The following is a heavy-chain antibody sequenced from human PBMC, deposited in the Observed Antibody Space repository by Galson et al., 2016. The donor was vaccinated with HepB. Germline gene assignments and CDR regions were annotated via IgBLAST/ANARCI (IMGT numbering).Heavy chain of an antibody. J-gene: IGHJ4*02. CDR1: GFSVNNNY. D-gene: IGHD4-23*01. Sequence: SLRLSCAASGFSVNNNYMTWVRQAPGKGLEWVSVIYGGGTTYFADSVKGRFTMSRDTTKNTLYLQMNSLIAEDTAVYYCASHGGGPSGLRWATEGLDYWGLGTLVTVSS. CDR2: IYGGGTT. V-gene: IGHV3-53*01. CDR3: ASHGGGPSGLRWATEGLDY.